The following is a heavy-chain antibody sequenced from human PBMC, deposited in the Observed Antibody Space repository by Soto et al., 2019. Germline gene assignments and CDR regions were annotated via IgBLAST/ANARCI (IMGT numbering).Heavy chain of an antibody. CDR1: GGTFSSYA. D-gene: IGHD3-3*01. J-gene: IGHJ6*02. CDR2: IIPIFGTA. Sequence: QVQLVQSGAEVKKPGSSVKVSCKASGGTFSSYAISWVRQAPGQVLEWMGGIIPIFGTANYAQKFQGRVTITADESTSTSYIELSSLRSDDTAVYYCAIVCRITIFGVVTYGRDVCGQWTTVTVYS. CDR3: AIVCRITIFGVVTYGRDV. V-gene: IGHV1-69*01.